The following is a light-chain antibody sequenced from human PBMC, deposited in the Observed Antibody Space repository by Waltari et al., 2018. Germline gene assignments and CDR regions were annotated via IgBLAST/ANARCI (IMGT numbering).Light chain of an antibody. V-gene: IGLV4-69*01. CDR1: SGHSSNV. CDR2: VNSDGSH. J-gene: IGLJ3*02. CDR3: QTGGHGTWV. Sequence: QLVLTQSPSASASLRASVKLTCTLSSGHSSNVIALLHQQQEKGPRYLMKVNSDGSHSKGDKIPDRFSGSSSGTEHYLTISSLQSEDEADYYCQTGGHGTWVFGGGTKLTVL.